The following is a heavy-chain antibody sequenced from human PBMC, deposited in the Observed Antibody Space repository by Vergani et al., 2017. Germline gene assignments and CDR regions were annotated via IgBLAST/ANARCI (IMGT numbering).Heavy chain of an antibody. V-gene: IGHV1-46*01. D-gene: IGHD3-9*01. CDR3: ARDLVDYDILTGYYDLNRGYDY. Sequence: QVQLVQSGAEVKKPGSSVKVSCKASGGTFTSYYMHWVRQAPGQGLEWMGIINPSGGSTSYAQKFQGRVTMTRDTSTGTVYMELSSLRSEDTAVYYCARDLVDYDILTGYYDLNRGYDYWGQGTLVTVSS. CDR2: INPSGGST. J-gene: IGHJ4*02. CDR1: GGTFTSYY.